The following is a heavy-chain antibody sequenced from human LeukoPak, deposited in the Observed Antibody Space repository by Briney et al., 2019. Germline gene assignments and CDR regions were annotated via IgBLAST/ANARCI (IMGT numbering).Heavy chain of an antibody. D-gene: IGHD2-21*02. CDR3: ARGREAYCGGDCSPDHAFDI. J-gene: IGHJ3*02. Sequence: GGSLRLSCAASGFTFSSYWMHWVRQAPGKGLVWVSRINSDGSSTSYADSVKGRFTISRDNAKNTLYLQMNSLRAEDTAVYYCARGREAYCGGDCSPDHAFDIWGQGTMVTVSS. V-gene: IGHV3-74*01. CDR2: INSDGSST. CDR1: GFTFSSYW.